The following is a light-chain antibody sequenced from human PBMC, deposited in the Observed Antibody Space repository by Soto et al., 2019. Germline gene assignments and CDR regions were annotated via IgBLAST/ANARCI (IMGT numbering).Light chain of an antibody. CDR3: QQYVTSSPRT. CDR2: GIS. V-gene: IGKV3-20*01. J-gene: IGKJ1*01. CDR1: HPISSSY. Sequence: IVLTPSPGTLSLSPGERTTLSCRASHPISSSYLAWYQQKPGQAPRLLMYGISRRATGIPDRFSGSGSGTDFTLTITRLEPEDFAVYYCQQYVTSSPRTFGQGTKVEIK.